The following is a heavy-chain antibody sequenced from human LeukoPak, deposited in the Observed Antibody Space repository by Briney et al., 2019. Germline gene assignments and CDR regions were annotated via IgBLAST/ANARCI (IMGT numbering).Heavy chain of an antibody. CDR1: GFTFSSYG. V-gene: IGHV3-30*03. D-gene: IGHD2-15*01. J-gene: IGHJ5*02. Sequence: GGSLRLSCAASGFTFSSYGMHWVRQAPGKGLEWVAVISYDGSNKYYADSVKGRFTISRDNSKNTLYLQMNSLRAEDTAVYYCARDEYCSGGSCYVNWFDPWGQGTLVTVSS. CDR2: ISYDGSNK. CDR3: ARDEYCSGGSCYVNWFDP.